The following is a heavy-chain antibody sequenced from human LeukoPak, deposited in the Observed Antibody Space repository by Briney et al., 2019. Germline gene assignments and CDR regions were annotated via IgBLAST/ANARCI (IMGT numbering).Heavy chain of an antibody. D-gene: IGHD3-22*01. J-gene: IGHJ4*02. CDR1: GFTFSSYA. CDR3: AKGDLYYYDSSGYFDY. V-gene: IGHV3-23*01. CDR2: ISGSGGST. Sequence: GGSLRLSCAASGFTFSSYAMSWVRQAPGKGLEWVSAISGSGGSTYYADSVKGRFTISRDNSKNTLYLQMNSLRAEDTAVYYCAKGDLYYYDSSGYFDYWGQGTLVTVSS.